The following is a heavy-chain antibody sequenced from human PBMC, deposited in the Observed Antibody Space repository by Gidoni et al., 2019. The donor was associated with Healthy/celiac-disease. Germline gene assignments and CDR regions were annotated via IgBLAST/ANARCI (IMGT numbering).Heavy chain of an antibody. CDR1: GFTFSSYA. CDR3: AKVLYPSYYYYMDV. CDR2: ISGSGGST. J-gene: IGHJ6*03. Sequence: EVQLLESGGGLVQPGGSLRLSCAASGFTFSSYAMSWVRQAPGKGLEWCSAISGSGGSTYYADSVKGRFTISRDNSKNTLYLQMNSLRAEDTAVYYCAKVLYPSYYYYMDVWGKGTTVTVSS. V-gene: IGHV3-23*01. D-gene: IGHD3-16*02.